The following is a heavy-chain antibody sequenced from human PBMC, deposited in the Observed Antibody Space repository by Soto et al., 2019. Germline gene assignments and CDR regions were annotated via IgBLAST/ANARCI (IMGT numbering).Heavy chain of an antibody. V-gene: IGHV3-9*01. CDR1: GFTFDDYA. Sequence: EVQLVESGGGLVQPGRSLRLSCAASGFTFDDYAMHWVRQAPGKGLEWVSGISWNSGSIGYADSVKGRFTISRDNAKNSLYLQMNSLRAEDTALYYCAKGGQLLSEGGGYWGQGTTVTVSS. CDR2: ISWNSGSI. CDR3: AKGGQLLSEGGGY. J-gene: IGHJ6*02. D-gene: IGHD2-2*01.